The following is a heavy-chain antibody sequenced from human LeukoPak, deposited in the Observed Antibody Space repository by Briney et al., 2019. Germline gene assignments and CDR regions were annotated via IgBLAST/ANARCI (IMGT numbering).Heavy chain of an antibody. CDR1: GYTFTGYY. V-gene: IGHV1-2*02. CDR2: INPNSGGT. D-gene: IGHD6-19*01. CDR3: ATTPGGVAVAGTSAFDI. J-gene: IGHJ3*02. Sequence: VKVSCKASGYTFTGYYMHWVRQAPGQGLEWMGWINPNSGGTNYAQKFQGRVTMTRDTSISTAYMELSRLRSDDTAVYYCATTPGGVAVAGTSAFDIWGQGTMVTVSS.